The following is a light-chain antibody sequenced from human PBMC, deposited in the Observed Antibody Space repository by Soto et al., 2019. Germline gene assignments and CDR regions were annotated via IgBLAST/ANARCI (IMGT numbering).Light chain of an antibody. Sequence: DIQMTQSPSSLSASAGDTVTITCRASQNIAGYLSWYHQKPGKAPKLLMYSSSILHDGVSSRFSGDGSGTAFTLTITGLQPEDFATYYCLQTCATHITFGGGTTVEVK. CDR1: QNIAGY. V-gene: IGKV1-39*01. CDR2: SSS. J-gene: IGKJ4*01. CDR3: LQTCATHIT.